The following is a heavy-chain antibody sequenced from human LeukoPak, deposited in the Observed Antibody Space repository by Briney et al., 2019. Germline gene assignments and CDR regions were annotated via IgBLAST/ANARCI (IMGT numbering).Heavy chain of an antibody. CDR3: ARQGYSDFSSRPFDY. CDR1: GGSISSTTYY. V-gene: IGHV4-39*01. D-gene: IGHD1-26*01. CDR2: IYKTGST. Sequence: SETLSLTCTVSGGSISSTTYYWAWIRQPPGKGLEWIGSIYKTGSTNYSPSLKSRVFISVDTSNNQFSLNLSSVTAADTAVFYCARQGYSDFSSRPFDYWGQGTLVTVPS. J-gene: IGHJ4*02.